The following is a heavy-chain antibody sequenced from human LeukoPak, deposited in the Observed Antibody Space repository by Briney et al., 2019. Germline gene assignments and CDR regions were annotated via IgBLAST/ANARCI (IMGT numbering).Heavy chain of an antibody. V-gene: IGHV3-33*08. D-gene: IGHD3-22*01. CDR1: GFTFSSYG. Sequence: QPGGSLRLSCAASGFTFSSYGMHWVRQAPGKGLEWVAVIWYDGSDKYYADSVKGRFSISRDNSKNTLYLQMDSLRAEDTAVYYCARELPPVVNFYFDSWGQGTLVTVSS. CDR3: ARELPPVVNFYFDS. J-gene: IGHJ4*02. CDR2: IWYDGSDK.